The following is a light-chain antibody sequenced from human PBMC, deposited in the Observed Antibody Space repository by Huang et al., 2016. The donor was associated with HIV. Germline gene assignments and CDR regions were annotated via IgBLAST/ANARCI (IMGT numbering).Light chain of an antibody. Sequence: DIVMTQSPDSLAVSLGERATIHCKSSQNLFYSSNNKNYLVWYQQKPRRPPKLLLYWASTRESGVPDRFSGSGSGTDFTLTISSLQAEDVAVYYCQQHFNSWTFGQGTKVEIK. CDR3: QQHFNSWT. V-gene: IGKV4-1*01. CDR2: WAS. CDR1: QNLFYSSNNKNY. J-gene: IGKJ1*01.